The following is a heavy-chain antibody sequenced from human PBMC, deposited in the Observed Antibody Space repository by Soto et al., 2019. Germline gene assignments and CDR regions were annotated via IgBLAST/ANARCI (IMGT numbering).Heavy chain of an antibody. Sequence: GESLKISCKGSGYSFTSYWIGWVRQMPGKGLEWMGIIYPGDSDTRYSPSFQGQVTISADKSISTAYLQWSSLKASDTAMYYCARPHMSRRQKYYYYGMDVWGQGTTVTVSS. D-gene: IGHD6-13*01. V-gene: IGHV5-51*01. CDR1: GYSFTSYW. CDR2: IYPGDSDT. J-gene: IGHJ6*02. CDR3: ARPHMSRRQKYYYYGMDV.